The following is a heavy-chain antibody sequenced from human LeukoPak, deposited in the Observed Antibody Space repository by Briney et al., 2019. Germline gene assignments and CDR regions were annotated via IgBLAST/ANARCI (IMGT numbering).Heavy chain of an antibody. J-gene: IGHJ4*02. CDR3: ATDFRREGDPR. Sequence: GGSLRLSCAASGFTFSSYAMSWVRQAPGKGLEWVSAISGSGGSTYYADSVKGRFTISRDNSKNTLYLQMNSLRADDTALYYCATDFRREGDPRWGQGTLVTVSS. V-gene: IGHV3-23*01. CDR1: GFTFSSYA. CDR2: ISGSGGST. D-gene: IGHD1-26*01.